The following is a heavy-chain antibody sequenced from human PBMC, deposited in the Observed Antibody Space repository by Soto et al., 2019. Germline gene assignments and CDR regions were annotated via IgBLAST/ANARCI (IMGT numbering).Heavy chain of an antibody. J-gene: IGHJ4*02. CDR2: MKKDGSEK. Sequence: EVQLVESGGALVQRGGSLRLSCAASGFSFGDYWMSWVRQAPGKGLEWVAHMKKDGSEKYYVDSVKGRFTVSRDNTKNSLYLQMNRLRAEDTAVYYCAKLGSGYYTGLYFDFWGQGTLVSVSS. CDR3: AKLGSGYYTGLYFDF. CDR1: GFSFGDYW. D-gene: IGHD3-3*01. V-gene: IGHV3-7*03.